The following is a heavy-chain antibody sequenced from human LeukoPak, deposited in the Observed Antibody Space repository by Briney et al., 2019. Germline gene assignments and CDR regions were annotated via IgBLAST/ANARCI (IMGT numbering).Heavy chain of an antibody. D-gene: IGHD3-10*01. CDR2: FDPEDGET. J-gene: IGHJ6*02. CDR3: ATASRKGGFGELFPNYYYYGMDV. CDR1: GYTLTELS. V-gene: IGHV1-24*01. Sequence: GASVKVSCKVSGYTLTELSMHWVRQAPGKGLEWMGGFDPEDGETIYTRKFQGRVTMTEDTSTDTAYMELSSLRSEDTAVYYCATASRKGGFGELFPNYYYYGMDVWGQGTTVTVSS.